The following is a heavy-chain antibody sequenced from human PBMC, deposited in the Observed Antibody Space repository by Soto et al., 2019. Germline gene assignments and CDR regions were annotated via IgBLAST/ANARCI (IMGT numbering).Heavy chain of an antibody. CDR3: ARAGDGYNCDY. D-gene: IGHD5-12*01. Sequence: QVQLVESGGGVVQPGSSLRLSCAASGFTFSSYAMHWVRQAPGKGLEWVAVISYDGSNKYYADSVKGRFTISRDNSKNTLYLQMNSLRAEDTAVYYCARAGDGYNCDYWGQGTLVTVSS. CDR2: ISYDGSNK. J-gene: IGHJ4*02. V-gene: IGHV3-30-3*01. CDR1: GFTFSSYA.